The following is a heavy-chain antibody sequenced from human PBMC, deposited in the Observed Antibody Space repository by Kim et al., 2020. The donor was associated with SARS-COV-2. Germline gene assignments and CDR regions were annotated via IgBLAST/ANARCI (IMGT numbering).Heavy chain of an antibody. CDR3: VRGQQWLIKN. Sequence: GGSLRLSCAASGFTFNVYDKSWVRHAQEKGRAWVALIRHDGGEIKYAYSVKGRFTISRDNSKKSVYLQMNSLRSEDTALYYCVRGQQWLIKNWGQGTQVTVSS. CDR1: GFTFNVYD. D-gene: IGHD6-19*01. CDR2: IRHDGGEI. J-gene: IGHJ4*02. V-gene: IGHV3-43*02.